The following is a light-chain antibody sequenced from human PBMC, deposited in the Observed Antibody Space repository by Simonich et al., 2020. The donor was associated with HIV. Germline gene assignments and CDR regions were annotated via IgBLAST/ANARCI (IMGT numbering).Light chain of an antibody. V-gene: IGKV1-5*03. CDR1: QSISTW. Sequence: DIQMTQSPSTLSASVGDRVTITCLASQSISTWLAWYKQNPGKAPKLLVYKASSLESGVPSRFSGSGSGTEFTLTISSLQPDDFATYYCQQYSFYYTFGQGTKLEIK. J-gene: IGKJ2*01. CDR2: KAS. CDR3: QQYSFYYT.